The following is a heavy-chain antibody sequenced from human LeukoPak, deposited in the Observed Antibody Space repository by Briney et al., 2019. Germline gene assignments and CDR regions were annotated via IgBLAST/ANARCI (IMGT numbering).Heavy chain of an antibody. V-gene: IGHV3-7*01. Sequence: GGSLRLSCAASGFTFSSFWMSWVRQAPGKGLEWVANIKQDGSEIYYVDSVKGRFTISRDNAKNSLYLQMNSLRAEDTAVYYCARDFAIVLNPSSILTGYYRAPSFDYWGQGTLVTVSS. CDR3: ARDFAIVLNPSSILTGYYRAPSFDY. D-gene: IGHD3-9*01. J-gene: IGHJ4*02. CDR2: IKQDGSEI. CDR1: GFTFSSFW.